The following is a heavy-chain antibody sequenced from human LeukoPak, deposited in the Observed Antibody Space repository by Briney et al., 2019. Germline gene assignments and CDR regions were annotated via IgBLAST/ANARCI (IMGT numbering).Heavy chain of an antibody. Sequence: GGSLRLSCAASGFTFSSYSMNWVRQAPGKGLEWVSHITASGTAMFYADSVKGRSTISRDNAKNSLYLQMNSLRDEDTAVYYCASSGSYRFDYWGQGTLVAVSS. CDR2: ITASGTAM. CDR3: ASSGSYRFDY. CDR1: GFTFSSYS. D-gene: IGHD1-26*01. J-gene: IGHJ4*02. V-gene: IGHV3-48*02.